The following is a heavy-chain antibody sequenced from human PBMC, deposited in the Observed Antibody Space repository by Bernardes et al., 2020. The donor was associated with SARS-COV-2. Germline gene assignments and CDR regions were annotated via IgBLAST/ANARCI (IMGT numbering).Heavy chain of an antibody. CDR2: IYHSGST. D-gene: IGHD4-17*01. CDR3: ARSDCGDYVSY. Sequence: SETLSLTCAASGFSFSSSNWWSWVRPPPGKLLEWFGEIYHSGSTNYNPSLKSRVTISVDKSKNPFSLQLSSVTAADTAVYYCARSDCGDYVSYWGQGTLVTVSS. CDR1: GFSFSSSNW. J-gene: IGHJ4*02. V-gene: IGHV4-4*02.